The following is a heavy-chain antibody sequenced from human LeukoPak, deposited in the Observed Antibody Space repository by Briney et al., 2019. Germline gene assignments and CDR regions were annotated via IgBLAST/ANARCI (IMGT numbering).Heavy chain of an antibody. CDR2: INHSGGT. CDR3: ARGWAELLADAFDI. V-gene: IGHV4-34*01. J-gene: IGHJ3*02. Sequence: SETLSLTCAVYGGSFSGYYWSWIRQPPGKGLEWIGEINHSGGTNYNPSLKSRVTISVDTSKNQFSLKLSSVTAADTAVYYCARGWAELLADAFDIWGQGTMVTVSS. D-gene: IGHD1-7*01. CDR1: GGSFSGYY.